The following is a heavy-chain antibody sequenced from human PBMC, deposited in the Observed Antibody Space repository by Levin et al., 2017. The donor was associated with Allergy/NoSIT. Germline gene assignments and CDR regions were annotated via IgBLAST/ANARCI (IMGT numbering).Heavy chain of an antibody. J-gene: IGHJ4*02. CDR1: GFTFRSYE. V-gene: IGHV3-48*03. CDR3: AREYCNSSGSYFFDY. CDR2: ISSSGSII. D-gene: IGHD2/OR15-2a*01. Sequence: GGSLRLSCAASGFTFRSYEMNWVRQAPGKGLEWVSYISSSGSIIYYADSVKGRFTISRDNAKNSLYLQMNSLRAEDTAVYYCAREYCNSSGSYFFDYWGQGTLVTVSS.